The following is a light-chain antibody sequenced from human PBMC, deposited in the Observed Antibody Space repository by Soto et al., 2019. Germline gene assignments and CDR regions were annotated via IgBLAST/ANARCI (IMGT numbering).Light chain of an antibody. J-gene: IGKJ1*01. Sequence: EIVLTQSPGTLSSSPGEGATLSCRASQGVPNNYLAWYQHKPGQAPRLLIYGASRRATGIIERFRGTGSGTDFTLTISRLEPEDFAVYFCQQYGDSPWTFGHGTKLDI. CDR3: QQYGDSPWT. CDR2: GAS. CDR1: QGVPNNY. V-gene: IGKV3-20*01.